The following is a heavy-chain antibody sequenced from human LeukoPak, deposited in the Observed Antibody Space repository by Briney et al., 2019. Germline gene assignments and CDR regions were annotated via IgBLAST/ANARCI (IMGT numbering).Heavy chain of an antibody. D-gene: IGHD3-22*01. CDR2: IRYDGSNK. J-gene: IGHJ4*02. V-gene: IGHV3-30*02. Sequence: QPGGSLRLSCAASGFTFSNYGMHWVRQAPGKGLEWVSLIRYDGSNKYYADSVQGRFTISRDNSKNTLFLQMNSLRAEDTAVYYCAKDNPLYDSSGYYWDYWGQGTLVTVSS. CDR1: GFTFSNYG. CDR3: AKDNPLYDSSGYYWDY.